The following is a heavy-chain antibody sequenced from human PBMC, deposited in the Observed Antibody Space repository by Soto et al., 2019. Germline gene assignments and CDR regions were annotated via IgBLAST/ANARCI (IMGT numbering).Heavy chain of an antibody. CDR3: ARGGDLYSSSWYNWFDP. Sequence: SETLSLTCTVSGGSISSYYWSWIRQPPGKGLEWIGYIYYSGSTNYNPSLKSRVTISVDTSENQFSLKLSSVTAADTAVYYCARGGDLYSSSWYNWFDPWGQGTLVTVSS. J-gene: IGHJ5*02. D-gene: IGHD6-13*01. V-gene: IGHV4-59*01. CDR1: GGSISSYY. CDR2: IYYSGST.